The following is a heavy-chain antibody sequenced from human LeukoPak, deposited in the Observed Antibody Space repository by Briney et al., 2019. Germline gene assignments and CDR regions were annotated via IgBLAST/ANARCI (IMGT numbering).Heavy chain of an antibody. V-gene: IGHV3-30*04. CDR2: ISYDGSNK. J-gene: IGHJ4*02. CDR3: ARDHYGFWSGFFY. CDR1: GFTFSTYA. Sequence: GGSLRLSCAAPGFTFSTYAMHWVRQAPGKGLEWVAVISYDGSNKYYADSVKGRFTISRDNSKNTLSLQMNSLRAEDTAVYYCARDHYGFWSGFFYWGQGTLVTVSS. D-gene: IGHD3-3*01.